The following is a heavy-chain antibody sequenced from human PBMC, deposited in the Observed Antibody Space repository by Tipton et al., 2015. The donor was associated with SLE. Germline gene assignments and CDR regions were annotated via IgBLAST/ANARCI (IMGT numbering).Heavy chain of an antibody. J-gene: IGHJ1*01. CDR3: ARTHYYDSGGPVAEYFQL. CDR1: GGSISSGSYY. D-gene: IGHD3-22*01. CDR2: IYTSGST. Sequence: TLSLTCTVSGGSISSGSYYWSWIRQPAGKGLEWIGRIYTSGSTNYNPSLNSRVTISVDTSKNQFSLKLSSVTAADTAVYYCARTHYYDSGGPVAEYFQLWGQGTLVTVSS. V-gene: IGHV4-61*02.